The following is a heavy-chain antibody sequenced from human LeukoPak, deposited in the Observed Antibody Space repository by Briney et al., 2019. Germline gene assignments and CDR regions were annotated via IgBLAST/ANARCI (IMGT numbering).Heavy chain of an antibody. CDR3: AREGGPYRPLDY. Sequence: SETLSLTCGVSGGSVTSTNYWTWGRQPPGEGLESIGEVNLQGFTNYNPSLMGRVAISVDTSENHISLQLTSVTAADTAVYYCAREGGPYRPLDYSGQGTLVTVSS. J-gene: IGHJ4*02. V-gene: IGHV4-4*02. CDR1: GGSVTSTNY. CDR2: VNLQGFT.